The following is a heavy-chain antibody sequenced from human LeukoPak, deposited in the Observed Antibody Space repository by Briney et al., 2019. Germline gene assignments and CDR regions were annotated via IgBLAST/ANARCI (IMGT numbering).Heavy chain of an antibody. V-gene: IGHV1-18*01. D-gene: IGHD3-22*01. CDR1: GYTSTSYG. CDR2: ISAYNGNT. CDR3: ARDYYDSSGYYSPLNY. J-gene: IGHJ4*02. Sequence: ASVKVSCKASGYTSTSYGISWVRQAPGQGLEWMGWISAYNGNTNYAQKLQGRVTMTTDTSTSTAYMELRSLRSDDTAVYYCARDYYDSSGYYSPLNYWGQETLVTVSS.